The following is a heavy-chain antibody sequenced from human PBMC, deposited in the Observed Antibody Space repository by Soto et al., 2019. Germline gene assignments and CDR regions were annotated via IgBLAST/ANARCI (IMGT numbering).Heavy chain of an antibody. CDR2: INAGNGNT. CDR1: GYTFTSYT. Sequence: QASLVQSGAEVEKPGASVKISCKASGYTFTSYTMYWVRQAPGRRLEWLGWINAGNGNTKYSEKFQDRVTLTRDTSANTLYLILRRLGPEDTALYFCALEDRYRDAFDLLGQGKMVTVTS. D-gene: IGHD4-4*01. CDR3: ALEDRYRDAFDL. V-gene: IGHV1-3*01. J-gene: IGHJ3*01.